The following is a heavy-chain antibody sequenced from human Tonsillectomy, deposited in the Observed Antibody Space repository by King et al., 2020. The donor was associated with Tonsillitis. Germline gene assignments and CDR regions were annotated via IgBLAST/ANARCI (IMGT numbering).Heavy chain of an antibody. CDR1: GGSISSTSFY. Sequence: QLQESGPGLVKPSETLSLTCTVSGGSISSTSFYWGWIRQPPGKGLEWIGSILYSGSTYYDPSLKSRVTISVDTSKNQFSLKSSSVTAADTAVYYCARHRLLNWFDRWGKGTLVTVSS. J-gene: IGHJ5*02. V-gene: IGHV4-39*01. D-gene: IGHD2/OR15-2a*01. CDR3: ARHRLLNWFDR. CDR2: ILYSGST.